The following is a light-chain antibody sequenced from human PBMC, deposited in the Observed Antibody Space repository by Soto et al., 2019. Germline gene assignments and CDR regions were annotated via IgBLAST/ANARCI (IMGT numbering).Light chain of an antibody. V-gene: IGKV3-20*01. J-gene: IGKJ4*01. CDR3: QQYGSTPLT. CDR1: QSISRY. Sequence: IVLTQSPCTLSLSPGERTTLSCRASQSISRYLAWYQQKPGQAPRLLIYGASSRASGIPDRFSGSGSGADFTLSITRLEPEDFALYYCQQYGSTPLTFGGGTKVDIK. CDR2: GAS.